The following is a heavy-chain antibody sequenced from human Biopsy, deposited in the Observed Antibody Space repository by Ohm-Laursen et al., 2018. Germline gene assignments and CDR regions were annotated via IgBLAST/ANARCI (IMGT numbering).Heavy chain of an antibody. CDR2: ISWNSDFI. CDR3: ARDTPETYDYDNDDNSPFPRRYIDY. CDR1: GLTFDDYA. V-gene: IGHV3-9*01. D-gene: IGHD3-22*01. Sequence: SLRLSCAAPGLTFDDYAMHWVRQAPGKGLEWVSGISWNSDFIGYADSVKGRFTISRDNAEKSLYLQMNSLRAEDTAVYYCARDTPETYDYDNDDNSPFPRRYIDYWGQGTLVTVSS. J-gene: IGHJ4*02.